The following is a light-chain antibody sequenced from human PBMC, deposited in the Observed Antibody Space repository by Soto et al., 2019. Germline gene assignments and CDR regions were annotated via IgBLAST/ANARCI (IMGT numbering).Light chain of an antibody. J-gene: IGKJ1*01. Sequence: EIVLTQSPGTLSLSPGERATLSCRASQSVRTNYLAWYQQKPGQAPRLLIYGASSRATGIPDRFSGSGSGTDFTLTISRLEPEDFAVYYCQQYGSSSWTFGQGTKVDI. CDR1: QSVRTNY. CDR3: QQYGSSSWT. V-gene: IGKV3-20*01. CDR2: GAS.